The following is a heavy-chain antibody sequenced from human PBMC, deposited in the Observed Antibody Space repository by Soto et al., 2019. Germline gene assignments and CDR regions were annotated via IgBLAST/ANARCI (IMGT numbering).Heavy chain of an antibody. Sequence: SVKVSCKASGGTFSSYAISWVRQAPGQGLEWMGGIIPIFGTANYAQKFQGRVTITADESTSTAYMELSSLRSEDTAVYYCARTPGFSWNDDEIFDYWGQGTRVTVAS. CDR1: GGTFSSYA. CDR3: ARTPGFSWNDDEIFDY. D-gene: IGHD1-1*01. V-gene: IGHV1-69*13. CDR2: IIPIFGTA. J-gene: IGHJ4*02.